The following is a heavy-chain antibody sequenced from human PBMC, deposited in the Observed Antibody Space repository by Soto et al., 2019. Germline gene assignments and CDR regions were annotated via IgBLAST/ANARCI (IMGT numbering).Heavy chain of an antibody. CDR1: RDSIKSSIYY. D-gene: IGHD3-10*01. V-gene: IGHV4-39*01. CDR3: ERPTSGAFDI. CDR2: IYYSGST. Sequence: PXDIPSLSGTVSRDSIKSSIYYLAWIRQPPGKGLEWIGSIYYSGSTYYNPSLKSRVTISVDTSKNQFSLKLSSVTAADTAVSYCERPTSGAFDIWGQGTMVTVSS. J-gene: IGHJ3*02.